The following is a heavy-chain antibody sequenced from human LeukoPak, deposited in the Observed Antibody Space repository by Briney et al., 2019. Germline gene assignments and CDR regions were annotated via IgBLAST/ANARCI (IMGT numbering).Heavy chain of an antibody. V-gene: IGHV4-4*07. Sequence: SETLSLTCTVSGGSISSYYWSWIRQPAGKGLEWIGRIYTSGSTNYNPSLKSRVTISVDTSRNQFSLKLSFVTAADTAVYFCARGPYSYDSSGAFDIWGQGTMVTVSS. CDR3: ARGPYSYDSSGAFDI. J-gene: IGHJ3*02. CDR2: IYTSGST. D-gene: IGHD3-22*01. CDR1: GGSISSYY.